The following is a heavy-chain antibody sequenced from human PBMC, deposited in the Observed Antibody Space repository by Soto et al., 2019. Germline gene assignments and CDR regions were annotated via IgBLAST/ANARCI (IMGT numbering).Heavy chain of an antibody. CDR1: GFTFSSYG. D-gene: IGHD1-1*01. CDR3: AKTTLRMRHFDY. CDR2: ISYDGSNK. J-gene: IGHJ4*02. Sequence: LRLSCAASGFTFSSYGMHWVRQAPGKGLEWVAVISYDGSNKYYADSVKGRFTISRDNSKNTLYLQMNSLRAEDTAVYYCAKTTLRMRHFDYWGQGTLVTVSS. V-gene: IGHV3-30*18.